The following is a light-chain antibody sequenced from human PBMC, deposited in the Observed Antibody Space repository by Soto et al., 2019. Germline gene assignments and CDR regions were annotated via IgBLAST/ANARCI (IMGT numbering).Light chain of an antibody. Sequence: EIVLTQSPGTLSLSPGERATLSCRASQSVSTNYLAWYQRKPGQAPRLRIYGASNRATGIPDRFSGSGSGTDFTLTITRLEPEDFAVYYCQQYGSSPPTFGQGTKVEIK. CDR2: GAS. CDR3: QQYGSSPPT. V-gene: IGKV3-20*01. J-gene: IGKJ1*01. CDR1: QSVSTNY.